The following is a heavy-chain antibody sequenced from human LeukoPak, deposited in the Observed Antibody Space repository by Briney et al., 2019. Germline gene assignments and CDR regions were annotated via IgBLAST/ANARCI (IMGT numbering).Heavy chain of an antibody. CDR1: GFTFSSYS. D-gene: IGHD6-13*01. Sequence: GGSLRLSCAASGFTFSSYSMDWVRQAPGKGLEWVSSISSGSSYIYYADSVKGRFTISRDNAKNSLYLQMNSLRAEDTAVYYCAREDSSSFLFFDLWGRGTLVTVSS. V-gene: IGHV3-21*01. J-gene: IGHJ2*01. CDR2: ISSGSSYI. CDR3: AREDSSSFLFFDL.